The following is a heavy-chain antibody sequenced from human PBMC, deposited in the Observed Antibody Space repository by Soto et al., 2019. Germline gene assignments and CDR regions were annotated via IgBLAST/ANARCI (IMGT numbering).Heavy chain of an antibody. V-gene: IGHV3-23*01. D-gene: IGHD3-16*02. Sequence: GGSLRLSCAASGFTFSSYAMSWVRQAPGKGLEWVSAISGSGGSTYYADSVKGRFTISRDNSKNTLYLQMNSLRAEDTAVYYCAKDNTPMITFGGVIAGDAFDIWGQGTMVTVSS. CDR1: GFTFSSYA. J-gene: IGHJ3*02. CDR3: AKDNTPMITFGGVIAGDAFDI. CDR2: ISGSGGST.